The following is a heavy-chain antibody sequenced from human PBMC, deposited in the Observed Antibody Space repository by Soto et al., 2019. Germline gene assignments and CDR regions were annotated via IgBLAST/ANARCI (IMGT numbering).Heavy chain of an antibody. D-gene: IGHD3-10*01. CDR2: FYSGGKT. CDR3: AREGLRSTMVRDAPSYMDV. J-gene: IGHJ6*03. CDR1: GFTVSSSY. V-gene: IGHV3-66*01. Sequence: GWSLRLSCSASGFTVSSSYINWVRQAPGKGLEWVSTFYSGGKTYYADSVKGRFTISRHSSDNTLYLQMNSLRAEDTAVYYCAREGLRSTMVRDAPSYMDVWGQGTPVPVSS.